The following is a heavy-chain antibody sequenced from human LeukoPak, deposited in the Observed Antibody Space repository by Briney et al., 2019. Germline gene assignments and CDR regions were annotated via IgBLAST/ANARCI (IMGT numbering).Heavy chain of an antibody. CDR2: IYYSGST. Sequence: SETLSLTCTVSGGSISSSSYYWGWIRQPPGKGLEWIGSIYYSGSTYYNPSLKSRVTISVDTSKNQFSLKLSSVTAADTAVYYCARRRLLGVSGGCCWFDPWGQGTLVTVSS. D-gene: IGHD3-16*01. J-gene: IGHJ5*02. CDR3: ARRRLLGVSGGCCWFDP. V-gene: IGHV4-39*01. CDR1: GGSISSSSYY.